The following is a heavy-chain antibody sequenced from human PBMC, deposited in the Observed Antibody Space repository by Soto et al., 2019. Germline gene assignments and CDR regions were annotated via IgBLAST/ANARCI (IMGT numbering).Heavy chain of an antibody. D-gene: IGHD2-15*01. CDR3: AKGRKSTEKDIAVMLAAASSIQH. CDR1: GFTFSDYA. Sequence: PGGSLRLSCVASGFTFSDYAMTWVRQAPGKGLEWVSVISATGATTYYADSVRSRFTISRDNSKNTLNLQMNDLRVEDTAVIYCAKGRKSTEKDIAVMLAAASSIQHWGQGTLVTVSS. J-gene: IGHJ1*01. V-gene: IGHV3-23*01. CDR2: ISATGATT.